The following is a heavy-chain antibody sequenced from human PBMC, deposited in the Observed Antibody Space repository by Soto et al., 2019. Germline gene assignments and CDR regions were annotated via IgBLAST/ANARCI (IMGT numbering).Heavy chain of an antibody. V-gene: IGHV3-30-3*01. CDR1: GFTFSSYA. CDR3: SRERVFDLDEGMDV. J-gene: IGHJ6*02. CDR2: ISYDGSNK. Sequence: RGSVRLSCAASGFTFSSYAMHWVRQAPGKGLEWVAVISYDGSNKYYADSVKGRFTISRDNSKNTLYLQMNSLRAEDTAVYYFSRERVFDLDEGMDVWGQGTTDTVSS. D-gene: IGHD6-13*01.